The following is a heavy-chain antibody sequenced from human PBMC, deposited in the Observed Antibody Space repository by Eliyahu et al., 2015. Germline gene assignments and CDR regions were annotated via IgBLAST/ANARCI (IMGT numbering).Heavy chain of an antibody. D-gene: IGHD5-24*01. J-gene: IGHJ6*03. V-gene: IGHV3-53*04. Sequence: EVQLVESGGGLVQPGGSLXLSCXASGXTVSSNYMSWVRQAPGKGLEWVSVIYSGGSTYYADSVKGRFTISRHNSKNTLYLQMNSLRAEDTAVYYCARVEDYYYYMDVWGKGTTVTVSS. CDR3: ARVEDYYYYMDV. CDR2: IYSGGST. CDR1: GXTVSSNY.